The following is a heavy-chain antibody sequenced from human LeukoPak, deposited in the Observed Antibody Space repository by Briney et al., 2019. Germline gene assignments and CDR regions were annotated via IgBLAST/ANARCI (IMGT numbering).Heavy chain of an antibody. J-gene: IGHJ4*01. D-gene: IGHD1-26*01. Sequence: GGSLRLSCAASGFKLDDYAMHWVRQAPGKGLEWVSGINWNTGYIGYAGSVKGRFTISRDNAKNSLYLQMNSLRVEDTALYYCAKDVRVGDTFEAVDYWGHGTLVTVSS. CDR2: INWNTGYI. CDR3: AKDVRVGDTFEAVDY. CDR1: GFKLDDYA. V-gene: IGHV3-9*01.